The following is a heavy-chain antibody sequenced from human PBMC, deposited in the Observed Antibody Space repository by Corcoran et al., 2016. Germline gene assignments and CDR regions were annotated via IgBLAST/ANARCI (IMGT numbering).Heavy chain of an antibody. Sequence: QVQLVESGGGVVQPGRFLRLSCAASGFTFRNYGMHWVRQAPGKGLEWVTFIWYDGSNKYYVDSVEGRFTISRDNSKNTLSLQMNSLRAEDTAIYFCARDRDSSYYDLWGRGTMVTVSS. D-gene: IGHD2-15*01. CDR1: GFTFRNYG. CDR2: IWYDGSNK. J-gene: IGHJ2*01. V-gene: IGHV3-33*01. CDR3: ARDRDSSYYDL.